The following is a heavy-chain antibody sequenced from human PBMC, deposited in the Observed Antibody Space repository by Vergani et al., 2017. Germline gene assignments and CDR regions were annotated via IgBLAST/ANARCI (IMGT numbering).Heavy chain of an antibody. Sequence: QVQLVESGGGVVQPGRSLRLSCAASGFTFSSYGMHWVRQAPGKGLEWVAVISYDGSNKYYADSVKGRFTISRDNSKNTLYLQMNSLRAEDTAVYYCAKDSLESGPTDYWGQGTLVTVPS. CDR2: ISYDGSNK. J-gene: IGHJ4*02. D-gene: IGHD3-10*01. V-gene: IGHV3-30*18. CDR1: GFTFSSYG. CDR3: AKDSLESGPTDY.